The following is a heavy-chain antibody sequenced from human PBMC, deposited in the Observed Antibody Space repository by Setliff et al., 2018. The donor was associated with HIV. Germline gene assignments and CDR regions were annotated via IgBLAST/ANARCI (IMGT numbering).Heavy chain of an antibody. J-gene: IGHJ6*03. Sequence: SSETLSLTCSISGGSISNYYWVWIRQSPGKGLEWIGHIHYGGGTYYNPSLESRVSISRDTSKNQFSLNLRDVTAGDTALYYCARAVIRREDRGMWTKLWSAPNHMDVRGKGITVTVSS. CDR2: IHYGGGT. V-gene: IGHV4-59*01. CDR1: GGSISNYY. D-gene: IGHD3-10*01. CDR3: ARAVIRREDRGMWTKLWSAPNHMDV.